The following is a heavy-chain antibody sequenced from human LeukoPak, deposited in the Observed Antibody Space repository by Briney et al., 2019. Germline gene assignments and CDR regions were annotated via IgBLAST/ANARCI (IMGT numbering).Heavy chain of an antibody. V-gene: IGHV4-39*01. CDR1: GGSISSSSYY. J-gene: IGHJ6*02. CDR2: IYYSGST. Sequence: PSGTLSLTCTVSGGSISSSSYYWGWIRQPPGKGLEWIGSIYYSGSTYYNPSLKSRVTISVDTSKNQFSLKLSSVTAADTAVYYCARHRGGYYYYYGMDVWGQGTTVTVPS. D-gene: IGHD2-15*01. CDR3: ARHRGGYYYYYGMDV.